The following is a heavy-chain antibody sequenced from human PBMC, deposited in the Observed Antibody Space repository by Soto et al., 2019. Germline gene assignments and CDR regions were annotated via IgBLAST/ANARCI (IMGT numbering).Heavy chain of an antibody. Sequence: QITLKESGPTLVKPTQTLTLTCTFSGFSLSTSGVGVGWIRQPPGKALEWLALIYWYDDKRYSPSLKSRLTITNDTSKNQVVLTMTNIDPVDTATYYCAHVYGGYDNFDYWGQGTLVTVSS. J-gene: IGHJ4*02. D-gene: IGHD5-12*01. CDR1: GFSLSTSGVG. CDR2: IYWYDDK. CDR3: AHVYGGYDNFDY. V-gene: IGHV2-5*01.